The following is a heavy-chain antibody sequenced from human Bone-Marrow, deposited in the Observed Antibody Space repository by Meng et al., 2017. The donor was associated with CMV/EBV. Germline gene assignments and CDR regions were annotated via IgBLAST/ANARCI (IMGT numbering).Heavy chain of an antibody. CDR3: AREGIVATFDY. CDR1: GFTFSSYW. V-gene: IGHV3-7*01. D-gene: IGHD5-12*01. CDR2: IKQDGSEK. Sequence: GESLKISCAASGFTFSSYWMSWVRQAPGKGLEWVANIKQDGSEKYYVDSVKGRFTISRDNAKNSLYLQMNGLRAEDTAVYYCAREGIVATFDYWGQGTLVNVAS. J-gene: IGHJ4*02.